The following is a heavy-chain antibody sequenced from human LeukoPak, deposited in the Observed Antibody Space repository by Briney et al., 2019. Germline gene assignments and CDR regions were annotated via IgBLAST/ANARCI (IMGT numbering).Heavy chain of an antibody. CDR3: ARDQYYGSGSYLVWFGP. CDR1: GGSISSSSYY. CDR2: IYYSGST. D-gene: IGHD3-10*01. J-gene: IGHJ5*02. Sequence: SETLSLTCTVSGGSISSSSYYWGWIRQPPGKGLEWIGSIYYSGSTYYNPSLKSRVTISVDTSKNQFSLKLSSVTAADTAVYYCARDQYYGSGSYLVWFGPWGQGTLVTVSS. V-gene: IGHV4-39*07.